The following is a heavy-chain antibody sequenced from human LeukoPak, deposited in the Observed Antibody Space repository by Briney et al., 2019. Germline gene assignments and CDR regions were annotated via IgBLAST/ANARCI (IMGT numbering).Heavy chain of an antibody. Sequence: SETLSLTCTVSGGSISSDYWSWIRQPAGKGLEWIGRIYPSGSTNYNPSLKSRVTMSVDTSKNQFSLKLSSVIAADMAVYYCARDTHDYSRPGVPFDYWGQGTLVTVSS. D-gene: IGHD4-11*01. V-gene: IGHV4-4*07. CDR2: IYPSGST. CDR3: ARDTHDYSRPGVPFDY. J-gene: IGHJ4*02. CDR1: GGSISSDY.